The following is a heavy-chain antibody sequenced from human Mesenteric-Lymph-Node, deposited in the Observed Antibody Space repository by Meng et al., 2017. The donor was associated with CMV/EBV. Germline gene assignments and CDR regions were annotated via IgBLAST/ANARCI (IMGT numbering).Heavy chain of an antibody. Sequence: GGSLRLSCAASGFTFSSYAMSWVRQAPGKGLQWVALILYDGRTKYYADSVKGRFTISRDNSNNALYLQMNSLRAEDTAVYYCARSYHFWNNYYGTYYYGMDVWGPGTTVTVSS. J-gene: IGHJ6*02. V-gene: IGHV3-30*01. CDR3: ARSYHFWNNYYGTYYYGMDV. D-gene: IGHD3-3*01. CDR1: GFTFSSYA. CDR2: ILYDGRTK.